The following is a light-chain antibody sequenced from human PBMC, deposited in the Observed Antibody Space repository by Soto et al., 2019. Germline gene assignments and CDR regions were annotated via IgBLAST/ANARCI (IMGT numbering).Light chain of an antibody. CDR2: DVS. Sequence: QSALTQPASVSGSPGQSINISCTGTSSDVGGYNYVSWYQHHPGKAPKLIIYDVSNRPSGVSKPFSGSKSGNTASLTISGLQPEDEADYYCSSYTTSNTRQIVFGTGTNVTVL. J-gene: IGLJ1*01. CDR3: SSYTTSNTRQIV. CDR1: SSDVGGYNY. V-gene: IGLV2-14*03.